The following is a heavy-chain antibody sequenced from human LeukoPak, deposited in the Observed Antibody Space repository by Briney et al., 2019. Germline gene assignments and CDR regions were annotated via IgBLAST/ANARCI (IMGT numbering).Heavy chain of an antibody. V-gene: IGHV1-69*04. J-gene: IGHJ4*02. D-gene: IGHD3-22*01. Sequence: SVKVSCKASGGTFSSYAISWVRQAPGQGLEWMGRIIPILGIANYAQKFQGSVTITADKSTSTAYMELSSLRSEDTAVYYCARSAYYYDSSGYGATFDYWGQGTLVTVSS. CDR1: GGTFSSYA. CDR2: IIPILGIA. CDR3: ARSAYYYDSSGYGATFDY.